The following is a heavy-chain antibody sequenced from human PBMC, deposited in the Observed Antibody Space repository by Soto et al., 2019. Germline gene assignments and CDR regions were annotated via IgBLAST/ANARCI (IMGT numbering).Heavy chain of an antibody. CDR2: INPDNGNT. V-gene: IGHV1-3*01. CDR3: ATSRTSIAVAGETEYYFYY. CDR1: GYTFTRYT. J-gene: IGHJ4*02. Sequence: ASLKVSCKASGYTFTRYTMNWVRQAPGQRLEWMGWINPDNGNTKSSQKFQDRVIITRDTSASTAYMDLSSLRSEDTAVYYCATSRTSIAVAGETEYYFYYWGQGTLVTVSS. D-gene: IGHD6-19*01.